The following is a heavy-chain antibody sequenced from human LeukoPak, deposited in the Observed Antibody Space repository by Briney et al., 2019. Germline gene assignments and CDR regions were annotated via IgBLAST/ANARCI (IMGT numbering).Heavy chain of an antibody. CDR2: ISSSSSYI. J-gene: IGHJ5*02. CDR3: ARDARGFGSYNWFDP. V-gene: IGHV3-21*01. Sequence: GGSLRLSCAASGFTFSSYSMNWVRQAPGKGLEWVSSISSSSSYIYYADSVKGRFTISRGNAKNSLYLQMNSLRAEDTAVYYCARDARGFGSYNWFDPWGQGTLVTVSS. CDR1: GFTFSSYS. D-gene: IGHD3-16*01.